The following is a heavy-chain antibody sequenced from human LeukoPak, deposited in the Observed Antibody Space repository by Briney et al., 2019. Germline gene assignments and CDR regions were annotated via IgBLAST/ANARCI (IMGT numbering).Heavy chain of an antibody. V-gene: IGHV3-7*01. CDR2: MKIEGSEE. CDR3: TRWARYCSSGSCYSWFDP. Sequence: PGGSPRLSRVASGFTFSSYWMSWVRQAPGKGLEWVANMKIEGSEEYYVDSVKGRFTISRDNAKNSLYLQMNSLRVDDTAVYYCTRWARYCSSGSCYSWFDPWGQGTLVTVSS. CDR1: GFTFSSYW. D-gene: IGHD2-15*01. J-gene: IGHJ5*02.